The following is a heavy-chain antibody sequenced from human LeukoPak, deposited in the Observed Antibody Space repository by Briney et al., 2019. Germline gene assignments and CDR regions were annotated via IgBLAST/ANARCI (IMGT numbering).Heavy chain of an antibody. Sequence: PGGSLRLSCAASGITFSSHWMSWVRQAAGKGLEWVANIKQDGSEKYYVDSVKGRFTISRDNSKNTLYLQMNSLRDEDSAAYYCARVYLERLTAGYFDHWGQGTWVTVSP. V-gene: IGHV3-7*04. CDR3: ARVYLERLTAGYFDH. CDR2: IKQDGSEK. J-gene: IGHJ4*02. D-gene: IGHD3-3*01. CDR1: GITFSSHW.